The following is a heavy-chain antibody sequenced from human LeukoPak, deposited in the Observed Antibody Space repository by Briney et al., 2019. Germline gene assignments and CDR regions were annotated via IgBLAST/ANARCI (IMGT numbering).Heavy chain of an antibody. CDR2: ISAYNGNT. D-gene: IGHD6-13*01. Sequence: ASVKVSCKASGYTFTSYGISWVRQAPGQGLEWMGWISAYNGNTNYAQKLQGRVAMTTDTSTSTAYMELRSLRSDDTAVYYCARGGIAAAGTQDLYYYYYGMDVWGQGTTVTVSS. CDR3: ARGGIAAAGTQDLYYYYYGMDV. CDR1: GYTFTSYG. J-gene: IGHJ6*02. V-gene: IGHV1-18*01.